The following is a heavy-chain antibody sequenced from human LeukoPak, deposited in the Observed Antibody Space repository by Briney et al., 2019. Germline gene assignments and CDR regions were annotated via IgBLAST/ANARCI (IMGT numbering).Heavy chain of an antibody. CDR2: IYYSGST. CDR1: GGSISSYY. CDR3: ARGGYSYGF. D-gene: IGHD5-18*01. Sequence: SEALSLTCTVSGGSISSYYWSWIRQPPGKGLEWIGYIYYSGSTNYNPSLKSRVTIPVDTSKNQFSLKLSSVTAADTAVYYCARGGYSYGFWGQGTLVTVSS. V-gene: IGHV4-59*01. J-gene: IGHJ4*02.